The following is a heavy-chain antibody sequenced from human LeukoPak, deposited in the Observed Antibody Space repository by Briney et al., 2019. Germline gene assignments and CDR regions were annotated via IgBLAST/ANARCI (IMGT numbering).Heavy chain of an antibody. D-gene: IGHD1-26*01. CDR2: INPNSGGT. CDR3: ARCPGRGRAFDI. J-gene: IGHJ3*02. V-gene: IGHV1-2*02. CDR1: GYTFTGYY. Sequence: ASVKVSCKASGYTFTGYYMHWVRQAPGQGLEWMGWINPNSGGTNYAQKFQGRVTMTRNTSISTAYMELSSLRSEDTAVYYCARCPGRGRAFDIWGQGTMVTVSS.